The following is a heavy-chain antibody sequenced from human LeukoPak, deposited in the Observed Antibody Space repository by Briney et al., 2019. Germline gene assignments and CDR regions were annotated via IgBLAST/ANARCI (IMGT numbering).Heavy chain of an antibody. J-gene: IGHJ4*02. CDR2: TYYRSKWYN. Sequence: PSQTLSLTCAISGETFSSNNAAWTRLTQSPARGLEWMGRTYYRSKWYNDYAVSVTSRLTINPDRTKNHFSPQLNSATPDGTAVCYCAGEYLGSYLIYWGQGTLVTVS. V-gene: IGHV6-1*01. CDR1: GETFSSNNAA. CDR3: AGEYLGSYLIY. D-gene: IGHD3-16*02.